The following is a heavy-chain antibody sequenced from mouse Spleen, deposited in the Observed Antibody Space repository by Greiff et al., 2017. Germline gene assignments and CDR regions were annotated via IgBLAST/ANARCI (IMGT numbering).Heavy chain of an antibody. D-gene: IGHD3-3*01. Sequence: QVHVKQSGAELVKPGASVKLSCKASGYTFTSYYMYWVKQRPGQGLEWIGEINPSNGGTNFNEKFKSKATLTVDKSSSTAYMQLSSLTSEDSAVYYCTRRGWRGPYFDYWGQGTTLTVSS. V-gene: IGHV1S81*02. CDR3: TRRGWRGPYFDY. CDR2: INPSNGGT. J-gene: IGHJ2*01. CDR1: GYTFTSYY.